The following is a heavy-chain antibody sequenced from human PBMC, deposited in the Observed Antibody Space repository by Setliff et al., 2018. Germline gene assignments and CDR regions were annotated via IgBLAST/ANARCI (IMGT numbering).Heavy chain of an antibody. CDR1: GGSTSSGSYY. CDR3: ARERYFDWFFED. J-gene: IGHJ4*02. CDR2: IHASGSP. Sequence: SETLSLTCTVSGGSTSSGSYYWSWIRQPAGKKLEWIGRIHASGSPDYNPPLKRRLTISRDTSTNQFSLKLSSVTAADTAVYYCARERYFDWFFEDWGQGTLVTVSS. D-gene: IGHD3-9*01. V-gene: IGHV4-61*02.